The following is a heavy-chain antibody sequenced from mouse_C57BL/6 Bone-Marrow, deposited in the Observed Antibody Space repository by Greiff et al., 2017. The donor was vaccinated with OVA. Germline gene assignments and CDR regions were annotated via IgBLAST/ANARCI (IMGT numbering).Heavy chain of an antibody. D-gene: IGHD2-4*01. CDR3: AREDDYDWYFDV. J-gene: IGHJ1*03. V-gene: IGHV1-82*01. CDR1: GYAFTNSW. CDR2: IYPGDVDT. Sequence: VQRVESGPELVKPGASVKISCKASGYAFTNSWMNWVKQRPGKGLEWIGRIYPGDVDTNYNGNFKGKATLTADKSSSTAYMQLSSLTSEDSAVYFCAREDDYDWYFDVWGTGTTVTVSS.